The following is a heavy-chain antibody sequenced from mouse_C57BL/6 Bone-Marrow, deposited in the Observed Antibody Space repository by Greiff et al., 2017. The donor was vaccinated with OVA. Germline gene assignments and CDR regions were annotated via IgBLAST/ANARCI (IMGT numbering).Heavy chain of an antibody. CDR1: GYTFTSYT. D-gene: IGHD2-2*01. V-gene: IGHV1-4*01. CDR3: LWLRRDFDY. CDR2: INPSRGYT. Sequence: VQLHQSGAELARPGASVKMSCKASGYTFTSYTMHWVNQRPGQGLEWIGYINPSRGYTQYNQKFKVKATLTADKSSSTAYMQLSSLTSEGSAVYNCLWLRRDFDYWGQGTTLTVSS. J-gene: IGHJ2*01.